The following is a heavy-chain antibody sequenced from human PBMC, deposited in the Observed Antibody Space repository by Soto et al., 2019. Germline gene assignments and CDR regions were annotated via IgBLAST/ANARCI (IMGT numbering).Heavy chain of an antibody. V-gene: IGHV1-69*01. CDR1: GGIFSTYA. J-gene: IGHJ4*02. CDR3: ARDRYDYGSGNYYNRIDF. D-gene: IGHD3-10*01. Sequence: QVQLVQSGAEVKKPGSSVKVSCKASGGIFSTYAISWLRQAPGQGLEWMGGIIPIFGTPNYAQRFQGRVTIPADESMSTAYMELSRLRSEDTAVYYCARDRYDYGSGNYYNRIDFWGQGTLVTVSS. CDR2: IIPIFGTP.